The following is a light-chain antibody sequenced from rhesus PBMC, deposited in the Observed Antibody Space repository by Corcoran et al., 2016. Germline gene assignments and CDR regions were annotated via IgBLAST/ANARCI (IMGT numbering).Light chain of an antibody. CDR1: QSLLYSSNNQNY. CDR3: QQYNKWTT. CDR2: WAS. J-gene: IGKJ4*01. Sequence: DIVMTQSPDSLAVSLGERVTIDCKSSQSLLYSSNNQNYLAWYQQKPGQAPSLLIYWASTRESGGPNRFRGSGSGTDFTLTISSLEPEGVGVYYCQQYNKWTTFGGGTKVEVK. V-gene: IGKV4-1*01.